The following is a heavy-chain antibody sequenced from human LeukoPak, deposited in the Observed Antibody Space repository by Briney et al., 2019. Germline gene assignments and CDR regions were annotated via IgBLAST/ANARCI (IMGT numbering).Heavy chain of an antibody. V-gene: IGHV4-39*01. D-gene: IGHD3-3*01. J-gene: IGHJ4*02. CDR1: GGSICSSSYY. CDR2: IYCSGST. Sequence: PSETLFLTCTVSGGSICSSSYYWGWIRQPPGKGLEWIGNIYCSGSTYYNPSLKSRVTISVDTSKNQFSLKLSSVTAADTAVYYCARLNYDFWSGLDYWGQGTLVTVSS. CDR3: ARLNYDFWSGLDY.